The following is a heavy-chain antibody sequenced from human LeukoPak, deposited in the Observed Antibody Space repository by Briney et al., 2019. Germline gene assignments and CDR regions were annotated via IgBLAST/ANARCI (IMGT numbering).Heavy chain of an antibody. Sequence: SETLSLTCTVSGDSISSRDYYWSWIRQPPGKGLEWIGYIYHTEKTYYNPSLKSRVTMSVDRSKNQFSLTVTSVTAADTAMYYCARVGGATRLGWFDPWGQGTLVTVSS. CDR1: GDSISSRDYY. J-gene: IGHJ5*02. CDR3: ARVGGATRLGWFDP. D-gene: IGHD1-26*01. V-gene: IGHV4-30-2*01. CDR2: IYHTEKT.